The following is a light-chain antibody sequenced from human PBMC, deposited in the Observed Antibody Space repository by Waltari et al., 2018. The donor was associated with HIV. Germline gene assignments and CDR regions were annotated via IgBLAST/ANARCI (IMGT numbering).Light chain of an antibody. V-gene: IGLV2-23*02. J-gene: IGLJ2*01. CDR2: DVS. CDR1: SRDVGGYTY. Sequence: QSALTQPASVSGSPGQSITISCTGTSRDVGGYTYVSWYQQHPGKAPKRMIYDVSKRPSGVSNRSSGSKSGNTASLTISGLQAEDEADYYCCSYAGSSTLVVFGGGTKLTVL. CDR3: CSYAGSSTLVV.